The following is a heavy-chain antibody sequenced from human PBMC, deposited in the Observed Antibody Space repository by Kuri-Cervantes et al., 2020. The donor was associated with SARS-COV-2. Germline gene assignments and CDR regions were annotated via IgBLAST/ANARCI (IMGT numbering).Heavy chain of an antibody. D-gene: IGHD6-6*01. V-gene: IGHV3-21*01. CDR3: ARVRMVGSSSVPYYFDY. CDR2: ISSSSSYI. J-gene: IGHJ4*02. Sequence: GESLKISCAAPGFTFSSYGMHWVRQAPGKGLEWVSSISSSSSYIYYADSVKGRFTISRDNAKNSLYLQMNSLRAEDTAVYYCARVRMVGSSSVPYYFDYWGQGTLVTVSS. CDR1: GFTFSSYG.